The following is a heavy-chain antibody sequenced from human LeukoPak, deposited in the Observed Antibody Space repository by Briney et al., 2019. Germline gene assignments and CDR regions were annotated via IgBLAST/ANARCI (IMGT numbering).Heavy chain of an antibody. D-gene: IGHD3-10*01. CDR3: ARIPFVGSGDFFPFDY. J-gene: IGHJ4*02. Sequence: GGSLRLSCAASGFTFSSYSMNWVRQAPGKGLEWVSSISSSSSYIYYADSVKGRFTISRDNAKNSLHLQMNSLRAEDTAVYYWARIPFVGSGDFFPFDYGGQEPLVTVSS. CDR1: GFTFSSYS. V-gene: IGHV3-21*01. CDR2: ISSSSSYI.